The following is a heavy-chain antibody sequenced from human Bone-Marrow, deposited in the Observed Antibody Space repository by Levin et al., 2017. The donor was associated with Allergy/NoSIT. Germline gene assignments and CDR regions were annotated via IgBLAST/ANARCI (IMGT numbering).Heavy chain of an antibody. J-gene: IGHJ4*02. D-gene: IGHD3-10*01. V-gene: IGHV3-30*18. CDR2: ISYDGSNS. CDR1: GFTFSRFG. Sequence: GESLKISCAASGFTFSRFGMHWVRHAPGKGLEWLALISYDGSNSYYADSVKGRFTISRDNSKTTLHLQMNSLRAEDTAVYYCAKDLFQAMVRGVIDDWGQGTLVTVSS. CDR3: AKDLFQAMVRGVIDD.